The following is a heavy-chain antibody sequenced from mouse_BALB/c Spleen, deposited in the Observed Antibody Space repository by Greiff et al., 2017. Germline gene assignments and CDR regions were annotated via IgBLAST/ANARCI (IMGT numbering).Heavy chain of an antibody. Sequence: VQLQESGPGLVAPSQSLSITCTVSGFSLTSYGVHWVRQPPGKGLEWLGVIWAGGSTNYNSALMSRLSISKDNSKSQVFLKMNSLQTDDTAMYYCARAYYRYDWFAYWGQGTLVTVSA. V-gene: IGHV2-9*02. CDR1: GFSLTSYG. CDR3: ARAYYRYDWFAY. J-gene: IGHJ3*01. CDR2: IWAGGST. D-gene: IGHD2-14*01.